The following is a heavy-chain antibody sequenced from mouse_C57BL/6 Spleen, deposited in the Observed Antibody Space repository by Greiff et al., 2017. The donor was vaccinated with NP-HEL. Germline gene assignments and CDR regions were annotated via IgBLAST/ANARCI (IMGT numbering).Heavy chain of an antibody. Sequence: QVHVKQPGAELVKPGASVKLSCKASGYTFTSYWMHWVKQRPGRGLEWIGRIDPTSGGTKYNEKFKSKATLTVDKPSSTAYMQLSSLTSEDAAVYYCARSNHYGSSPFAYWGQGTLVTVSA. CDR3: ARSNHYGSSPFAY. CDR2: IDPTSGGT. D-gene: IGHD1-1*01. V-gene: IGHV1-72*01. CDR1: GYTFTSYW. J-gene: IGHJ3*01.